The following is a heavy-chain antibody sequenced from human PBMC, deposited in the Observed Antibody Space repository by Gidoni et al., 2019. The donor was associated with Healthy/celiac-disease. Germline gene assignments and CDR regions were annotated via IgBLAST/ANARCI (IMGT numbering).Heavy chain of an antibody. CDR2: ISSSSSYI. CDR1: GFTFSSYS. D-gene: IGHD6-19*01. V-gene: IGHV3-21*06. Sequence: EVQLVESGGGLVKPGGSLRLSCAASGFTFSSYSMNWVRQAPGKGLEWVSSISSSSSYIYYADSVKGRFTISRDNAKNSLYLQMNSLRAEDTAVYYCARERKSSGWYLVVGSEFDYWGQGTLVTVSS. J-gene: IGHJ4*02. CDR3: ARERKSSGWYLVVGSEFDY.